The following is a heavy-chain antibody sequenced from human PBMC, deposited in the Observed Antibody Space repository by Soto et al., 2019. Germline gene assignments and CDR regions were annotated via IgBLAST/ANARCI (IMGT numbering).Heavy chain of an antibody. CDR1: GGTFSSYA. J-gene: IGHJ6*02. CDR2: IIPIFGTA. Sequence: QVQLVQSGAEVKKPGSSVKVSCKASGGTFSSYAISWVRQAPGQGLEWMGGIIPIFGTANYAQKFQGRVTITADESTSTAYMERSSLRSEDTAVYYCARAPSIAARPGRDYYGMDVGGQGTTVTVSS. CDR3: ARAPSIAARPGRDYYGMDV. V-gene: IGHV1-69*01. D-gene: IGHD6-6*01.